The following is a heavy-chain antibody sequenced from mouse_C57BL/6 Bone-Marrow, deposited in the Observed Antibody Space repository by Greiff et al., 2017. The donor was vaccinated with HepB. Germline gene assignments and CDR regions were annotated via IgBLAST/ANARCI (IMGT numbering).Heavy chain of an antibody. CDR2: IWTGGGT. D-gene: IGHD2-5*01. CDR1: GFSLTSYA. J-gene: IGHJ1*03. CDR3: ARHYSNRYWYFDV. Sequence: VKLMESGPGLVAPSQSLSITCTVSGFSLTSYAISWVRQPPGKGLEWLGVIWTGGGTNYNSALKSRLSISKDNSKSQVFLKRNSLQTDDTARYYCARHYSNRYWYFDVWGTGTTVTVAS. V-gene: IGHV2-9-1*01.